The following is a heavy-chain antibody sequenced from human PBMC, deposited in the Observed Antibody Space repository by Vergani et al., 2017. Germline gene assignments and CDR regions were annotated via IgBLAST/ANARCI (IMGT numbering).Heavy chain of an antibody. Sequence: QVQLVQSGAEVKKPGASVKVSCKASGYTFTSYGISWVRQAPGKGLEWMGWISAYNGNTNYAQKFQGRVTITADESTSTAYMELSSLRSEDTAVYYCARREGVTWDFDCWGQGTLVTVSS. V-gene: IGHV1-18*01. D-gene: IGHD1-26*01. CDR3: ARREGVTWDFDC. J-gene: IGHJ4*02. CDR2: ISAYNGNT. CDR1: GYTFTSYG.